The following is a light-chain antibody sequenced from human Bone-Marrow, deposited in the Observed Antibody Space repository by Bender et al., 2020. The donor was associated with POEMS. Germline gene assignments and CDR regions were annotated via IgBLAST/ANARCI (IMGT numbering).Light chain of an antibody. CDR3: SSYAGSNTLV. CDR2: EVS. J-gene: IGLJ2*01. Sequence: QSALTQPASVSGSPGQSITISCTGTSSDIGIYNLVSWYQQHPGKAPKLLIYEVSSRPSGISSRFSGSKSGNTASLTISGLQADDEADYYCSSYAGSNTLVFGGGTKLTVL. V-gene: IGLV2-23*02. CDR1: SSDIGIYNL.